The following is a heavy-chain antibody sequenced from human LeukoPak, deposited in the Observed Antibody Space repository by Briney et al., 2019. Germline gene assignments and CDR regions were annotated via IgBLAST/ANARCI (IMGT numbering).Heavy chain of an antibody. D-gene: IGHD3-22*01. J-gene: IGHJ4*02. V-gene: IGHV4-34*01. CDR1: GGSFSGYY. CDR2: INHSGST. CDR3: ARGPYDSSRD. Sequence: SETLSLTCAVYGGSFSGYYWSWIRQPPGKGLEWIGEINHSGSTNYNPSLKSRVTISVDTSKNQFSLKLSSVTAADTAVYYCARGPYDSSRDWGQGTLVTVSS.